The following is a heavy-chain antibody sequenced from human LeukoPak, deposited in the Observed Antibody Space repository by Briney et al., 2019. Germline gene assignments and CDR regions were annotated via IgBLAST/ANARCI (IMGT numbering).Heavy chain of an antibody. CDR3: ARGRPRHQALGTHPPFDY. J-gene: IGHJ4*02. CDR1: GYTFTSYG. V-gene: IGHV1-18*01. D-gene: IGHD7-27*01. CDR2: ISAYNGNT. Sequence: ASVKVSCKASGYTFTSYGISWVRQAPGQGLEWMGWISAYNGNTNYAQKLQGRVTMTTDTSTSTAYMELRSLRSDDTAVYYCARGRPRHQALGTHPPFDYWGQGTLVTVSS.